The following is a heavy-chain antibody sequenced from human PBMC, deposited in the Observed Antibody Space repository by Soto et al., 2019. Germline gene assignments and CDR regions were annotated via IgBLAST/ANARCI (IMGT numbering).Heavy chain of an antibody. Sequence: PSETLSLTCTVSGGSISSYYWSWIRQPPGKGLEWIGFIYNSGSTKYNPSLRSRLTISVDTSKNQFSLKLSSVTAADTAVYYCARDQGTMVLGIGNFDSWGQGTLVTVSS. CDR2: IYNSGST. CDR3: ARDQGTMVLGIGNFDS. V-gene: IGHV4-59*01. D-gene: IGHD3-10*01. CDR1: GGSISSYY. J-gene: IGHJ4*02.